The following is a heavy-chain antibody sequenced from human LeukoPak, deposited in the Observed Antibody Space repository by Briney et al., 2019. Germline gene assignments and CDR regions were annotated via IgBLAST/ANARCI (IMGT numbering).Heavy chain of an antibody. CDR3: AKSAVAGTGADYYFDY. J-gene: IGHJ4*02. CDR1: GFTFSSYA. Sequence: GGSLRLSCAASGFTFSSYAMSWVRQAPGKGLEWVSDISGSGGSTYYADSVKGRFTFSRDNSKNTLHLQMNSLRAEDTAVYYCAKSAVAGTGADYYFDYWGQGTLVTVSS. CDR2: ISGSGGST. V-gene: IGHV3-23*01. D-gene: IGHD6-19*01.